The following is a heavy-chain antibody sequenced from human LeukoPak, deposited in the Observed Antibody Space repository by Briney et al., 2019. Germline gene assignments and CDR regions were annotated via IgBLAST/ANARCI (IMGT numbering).Heavy chain of an antibody. CDR3: ASSRVDTAMVNDAFDI. D-gene: IGHD5-18*01. CDR2: IYPGDSDT. V-gene: IGHV5-51*01. CDR1: GYSFTNYW. Sequence: GESLKISCKGSGYSFTNYWIGWVRQMPGKGLGWMGIIYPGDSDTRYSPSVQGQVTISADKSISTAYLQWSSLKASDTAMYYCASSRVDTAMVNDAFDIWGQGTMVTVSS. J-gene: IGHJ3*02.